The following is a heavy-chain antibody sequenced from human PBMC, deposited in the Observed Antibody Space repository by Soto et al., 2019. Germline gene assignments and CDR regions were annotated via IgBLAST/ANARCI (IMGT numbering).Heavy chain of an antibody. CDR2: ISGSGGST. D-gene: IGHD2-21*02. CDR3: AKSQFDCGGDCWNWFDP. Sequence: PGGSLRLSCAASGFTFNNYAMDWVHQAPGKXLEWVSTISGSGGSTYYAASVKGRFTISRDNSKNTLYLQMNSLRAEDTAVYYCAKSQFDCGGDCWNWFDPWGQGALVTVSS. J-gene: IGHJ5*02. V-gene: IGHV3-23*01. CDR1: GFTFNNYA.